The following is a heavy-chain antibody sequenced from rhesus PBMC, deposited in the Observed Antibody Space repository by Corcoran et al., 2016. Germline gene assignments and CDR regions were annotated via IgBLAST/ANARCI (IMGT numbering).Heavy chain of an antibody. V-gene: IGHV1S2*01. CDR2: TNPYNGNT. Sequence: QVQLVQSGAEVKKPGSSVKVSCKASGYTFTDYFMQWVRQAPGKGLERTEWTNPYNGNTKYAQNDQGRVTMTRDTSKSTAYMELSSLRSEDTAVYYCATARGFRAYFDYWGQGVLVTVSS. CDR1: GYTFTDYF. J-gene: IGHJ4*01. D-gene: IGHD5-42*01. CDR3: ATARGFRAYFDY.